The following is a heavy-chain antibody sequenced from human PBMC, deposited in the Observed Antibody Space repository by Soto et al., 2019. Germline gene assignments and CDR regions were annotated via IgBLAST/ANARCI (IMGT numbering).Heavy chain of an antibody. J-gene: IGHJ4*02. Sequence: ASVKVSCKASGYTFTSYGISWVRQAPGQGLEWMGWISAYNGNTNYAQKLQGRVTMTSDTSTSTAYMELRSLRSDDTAVYYCARMLVTTPSFDYWGQGTLVTVSS. V-gene: IGHV1-18*01. CDR1: GYTFTSYG. D-gene: IGHD4-17*01. CDR3: ARMLVTTPSFDY. CDR2: ISAYNGNT.